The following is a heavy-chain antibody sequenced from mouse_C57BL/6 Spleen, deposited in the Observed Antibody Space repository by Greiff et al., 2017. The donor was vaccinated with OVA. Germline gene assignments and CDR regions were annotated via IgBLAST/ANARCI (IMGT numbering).Heavy chain of an antibody. Sequence: QVQLQQSGPELVKPGASVKISCKASGYAFSSSWMNWVKQRPGKGLEWIGRIYPGDGDTNYNGKFKGKATLTADESSSTAYMQLSSLTSEDSAVYFCARGFRGAMDYWGQGTSVTVSS. J-gene: IGHJ4*01. CDR3: ARGFRGAMDY. CDR2: IYPGDGDT. D-gene: IGHD3-2*02. CDR1: GYAFSSSW. V-gene: IGHV1-82*01.